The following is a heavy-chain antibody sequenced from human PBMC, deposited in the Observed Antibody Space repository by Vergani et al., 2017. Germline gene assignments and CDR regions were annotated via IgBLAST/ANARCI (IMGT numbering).Heavy chain of an antibody. CDR1: GFTFSDFS. V-gene: IGHV3-30*02. CDR2: IRSDESRR. D-gene: IGHD1-26*01. Sequence: VQLVESGGGLVKPGGSLRLSCAASGFTFSDFSMSWVRQAPGKGLEWVASIRSDESRRYYGDSMEGPFTISRDNSKNTLYLRMSSLRVDDTAVYYCASQQWELYYWGQGTLVTVSS. CDR3: ASQQWELYY. J-gene: IGHJ4*02.